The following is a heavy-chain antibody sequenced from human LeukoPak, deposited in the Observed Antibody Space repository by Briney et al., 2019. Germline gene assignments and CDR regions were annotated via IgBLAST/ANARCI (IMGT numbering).Heavy chain of an antibody. CDR1: GFTFSNYW. D-gene: IGHD1-1*01. CDR3: AREWKKTGAFGY. V-gene: IGHV3-7*01. CDR2: IKEDGSEK. J-gene: IGHJ4*02. Sequence: GGSLSLSCAASGFTFSNYWMSWVRQAPGKGLEWVANIKEDGSEKYYVDSVKGRFTISRDNARNSLYLQMSSLRAEDTAVYYCAREWKKTGAFGYWGQGTLVTVSS.